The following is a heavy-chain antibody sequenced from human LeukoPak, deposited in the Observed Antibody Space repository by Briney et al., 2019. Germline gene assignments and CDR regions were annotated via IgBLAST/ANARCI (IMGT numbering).Heavy chain of an antibody. D-gene: IGHD6-13*01. CDR1: GGSISSGDYY. J-gene: IGHJ4*02. Sequence: PSQTLSLTCTVSGGSISSGDYYWSWIRQPPGKGLEWIGYIYYSGSTYHNPSLKSRVTISVDTSKNQFSLKLSSVTAADTAVYYCARGSIAAAGTLGNWGQGTLVTVSS. CDR2: IYYSGST. CDR3: ARGSIAAAGTLGN. V-gene: IGHV4-30-4*01.